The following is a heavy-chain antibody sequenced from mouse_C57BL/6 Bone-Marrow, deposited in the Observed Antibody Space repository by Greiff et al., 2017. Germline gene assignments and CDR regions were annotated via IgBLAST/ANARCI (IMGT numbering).Heavy chain of an antibody. J-gene: IGHJ2*01. CDR3: ARLYGNSFDY. Sequence: EVNVVESGGGLVQPGGSLSLSCAASGFTFTDYYMSWVRQPPGKALEWLGFIRNKANGYTTEYSASVKGRFTISRDNSQSILYLQMNALRAEDSATYYCARLYGNSFDYWGQGTTLTVSS. CDR2: IRNKANGYTT. V-gene: IGHV7-3*01. CDR1: GFTFTDYY. D-gene: IGHD2-1*01.